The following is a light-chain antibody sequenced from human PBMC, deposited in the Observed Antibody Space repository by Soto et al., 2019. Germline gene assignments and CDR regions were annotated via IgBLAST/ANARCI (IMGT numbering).Light chain of an antibody. CDR1: ERISTW. J-gene: IGKJ2*01. CDR2: EAS. CDR3: QQYNTYS. Sequence: DIQLIQSPSTLSASVGDRVTVTCRASERISTWLAWYQQKEGKAPSLLLYEASQLESGDPSRFSCSGSGTEITLTISILQPDDFATYYCQQYNTYSFGPGTKLEMK. V-gene: IGKV1-5*01.